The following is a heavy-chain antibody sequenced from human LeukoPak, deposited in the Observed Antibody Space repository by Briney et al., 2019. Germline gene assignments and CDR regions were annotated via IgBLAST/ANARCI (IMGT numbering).Heavy chain of an antibody. CDR2: INPNSGGT. D-gene: IGHD2-2*02. V-gene: IGHV1-2*02. CDR3: ARVDQLLYKFDY. Sequence: GASVKVSCEVSGYTFTSYYIHWVRQAPGQGLEWMGWINPNSGGTNYAEKQKFQGRVTMTSDTSITTVYMEPSRLKYDDTAVYYCARVDQLLYKFDYWGQGTLVTVSS. CDR1: GYTFTSYY. J-gene: IGHJ4*02.